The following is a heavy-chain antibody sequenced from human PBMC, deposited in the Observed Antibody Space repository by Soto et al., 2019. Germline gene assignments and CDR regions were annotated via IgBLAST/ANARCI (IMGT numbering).Heavy chain of an antibody. V-gene: IGHV4-39*01. CDR3: ARLGSGWFFDY. D-gene: IGHD6-19*01. J-gene: IGHJ4*02. Sequence: QLQLQESGPGLVKPSETLSLTCTVSGCSISSSSYYWGWIRQPPGKGLEWIGSIYYSGSTYYNPSLKSRVTISVDTSKNQFSLKLSSVTAADTAVYYCARLGSGWFFDYWGQGTLVTVSS. CDR2: IYYSGST. CDR1: GCSISSSSYY.